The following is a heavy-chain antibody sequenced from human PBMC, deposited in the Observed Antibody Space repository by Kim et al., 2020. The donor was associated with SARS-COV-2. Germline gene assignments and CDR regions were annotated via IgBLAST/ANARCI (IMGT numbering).Heavy chain of an antibody. Sequence: SETLSLTCTVSGGSISSSSYYWGWIRQPPGKGLEWIGSIYYSGSTYYNPSLKSRVTISVDTSKNQFSLKLSSVTAADTAVYYCARGRGWNYYGSGSYLDVWGQGTTVNVSS. J-gene: IGHJ6*02. CDR2: IYYSGST. CDR3: ARGRGWNYYGSGSYLDV. CDR1: GGSISSSSYY. V-gene: IGHV4-39*07. D-gene: IGHD3-10*01.